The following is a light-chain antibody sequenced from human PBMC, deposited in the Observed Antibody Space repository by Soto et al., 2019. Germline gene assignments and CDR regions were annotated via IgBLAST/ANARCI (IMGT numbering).Light chain of an antibody. CDR1: QGISGY. Sequence: AIRLTQSPSSFSASTGDRVTITCRASQGISGYLAWYQQKPGKAPKLLIYGASTLQSGVPSRFSGSGSGTDFTLTISCLQSEDFASYYCQQYYSYPYTFGQGTKLEIK. J-gene: IGKJ2*01. V-gene: IGKV1-8*01. CDR3: QQYYSYPYT. CDR2: GAS.